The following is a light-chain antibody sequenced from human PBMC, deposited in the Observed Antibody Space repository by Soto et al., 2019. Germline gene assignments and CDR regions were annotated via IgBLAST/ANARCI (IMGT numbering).Light chain of an antibody. V-gene: IGKV3-15*01. J-gene: IGKJ1*01. Sequence: EILMTQSPATLSVSPGERATLSCRASQSVDGNLAWYQQKPGRAPRLLIYGASTRATGISARFSGSGSGTEFTLTISSLQSEDFGVYYCQQYNNWWTFGQGTKVDIK. CDR3: QQYNNWWT. CDR1: QSVDGN. CDR2: GAS.